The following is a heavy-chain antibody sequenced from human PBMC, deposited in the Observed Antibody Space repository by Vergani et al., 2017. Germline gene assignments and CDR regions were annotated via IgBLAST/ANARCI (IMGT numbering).Heavy chain of an antibody. CDR1: GFTFSSYS. V-gene: IGHV3-21*01. D-gene: IGHD2-15*01. CDR3: ARASRYCSGGSCFDY. Sequence: EVQLVESGGGLVKPGGSLRLSCAASGFTFSSYSMNWVRQAPGKGLEWASSISSSSSYIYYADSVKGRVTISRDNAKNSLYLQMNSLRAEDTAVYYCARASRYCSGGSCFDYWGQGTLVTVSS. J-gene: IGHJ4*02. CDR2: ISSSSSYI.